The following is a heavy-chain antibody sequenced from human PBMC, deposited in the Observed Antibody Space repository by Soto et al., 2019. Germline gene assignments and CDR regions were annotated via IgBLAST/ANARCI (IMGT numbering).Heavy chain of an antibody. CDR1: GFTFDTYW. J-gene: IGHJ6*02. CDR2: IKSDGSIT. Sequence: PGGSLRLSCAVSGFTFDTYWMNWVRQAPGKGLVWLSGIKSDGSITSYADSVKGRFTISRDNARNTLSPQMNSLRAEDTAVYYCARLSGDQSAFFSYGMDAWGQGTTVTVSS. D-gene: IGHD2-21*01. CDR3: ARLSGDQSAFFSYGMDA. V-gene: IGHV3-74*01.